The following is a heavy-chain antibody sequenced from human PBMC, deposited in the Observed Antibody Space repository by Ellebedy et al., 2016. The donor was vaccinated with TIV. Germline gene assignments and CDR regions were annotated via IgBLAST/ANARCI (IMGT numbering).Heavy chain of an antibody. CDR2: ISQSGST. V-gene: IGHV4-34*01. CDR1: GGSFSGYY. D-gene: IGHD3-22*01. J-gene: IGHJ5*02. Sequence: MPSETLSLTCAVDGGSFSGYYWSWIRQPPGKGLEWIGEISQSGSTNYNTSLQSRVTISIDTSKKQFSLKLTSVTAADTAVYYCARAKMIIDEVYFDPWGQGTLVTVSS. CDR3: ARAKMIIDEVYFDP.